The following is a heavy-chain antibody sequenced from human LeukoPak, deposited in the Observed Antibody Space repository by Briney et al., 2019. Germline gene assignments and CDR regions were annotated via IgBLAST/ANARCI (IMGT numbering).Heavy chain of an antibody. Sequence: SETLSLTCTVSGGSISSSSYYWGWIRQPPGRGLEWIGSIYYSGSTYYNPSLKSRVTISEDTSKNQFSLKLNSVTAADTAVYYCARHRIAARGSFDYWGQGTLVTVSS. D-gene: IGHD6-6*01. CDR3: ARHRIAARGSFDY. J-gene: IGHJ4*02. CDR2: IYYSGST. V-gene: IGHV4-39*01. CDR1: GGSISSSSYY.